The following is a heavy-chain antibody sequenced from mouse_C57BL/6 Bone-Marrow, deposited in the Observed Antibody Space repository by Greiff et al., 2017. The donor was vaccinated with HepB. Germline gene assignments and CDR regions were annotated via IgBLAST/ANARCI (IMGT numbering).Heavy chain of an antibody. CDR3: AKSFYYYGSSYFDY. J-gene: IGHJ2*01. CDR2: IWRGGST. D-gene: IGHD1-1*01. CDR1: GFSLTSYG. Sequence: QVHVKQSGPGLVQPSQSLSITCTVSGFSLTSYGVHWVRQSPGKGLEWLGVIWRGGSTDYNAAFMSRLSITKDNSQSQVFFNMNSLQADDTAIYYCAKSFYYYGSSYFDYWGQGTTLTVSS. V-gene: IGHV2-5*01.